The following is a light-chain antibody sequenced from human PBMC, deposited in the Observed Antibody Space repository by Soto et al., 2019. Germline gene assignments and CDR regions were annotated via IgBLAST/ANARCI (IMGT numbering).Light chain of an antibody. V-gene: IGKV1-39*01. Sequence: IQMTQSPSSLSASVGDRVTITCRASQSISRNLNWYQQKPEKAPELLIYTASNLQSGVPSRFSGSGSGTDFALTISSLQPEDSAVYYCQQSHSSPLSFGGGTKVEFK. CDR2: TAS. CDR1: QSISRN. CDR3: QQSHSSPLS. J-gene: IGKJ4*01.